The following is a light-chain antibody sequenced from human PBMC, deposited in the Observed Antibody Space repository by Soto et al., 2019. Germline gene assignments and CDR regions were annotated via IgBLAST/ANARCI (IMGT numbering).Light chain of an antibody. CDR2: DVS. V-gene: IGLV2-14*01. J-gene: IGLJ1*01. CDR1: SSDVGGYNY. Sequence: QSALTQHASVSGSPGQSITISCTGTSSDVGGYNYVSWYQQHPGKAPKLMIYDVSNRPSGVSNRFSCSKSGNTASLTISGLQAEDEADYYCSSYTSSSNYVFGTGTKLTVL. CDR3: SSYTSSSNYV.